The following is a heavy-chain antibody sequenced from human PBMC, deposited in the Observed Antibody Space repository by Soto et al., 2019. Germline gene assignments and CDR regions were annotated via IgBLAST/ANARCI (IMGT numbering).Heavy chain of an antibody. Sequence: EVQLVESGGGLVQPGGSLRLSCAASGFTFNSYWMHWVRQAPGKGLVWVSRIKGDESTTNYADSVKGRFTISRDNAKNKVYLQMNRRRAKDTSLYYCARGIRNYYGMDVWGQRTTVTVSS. CDR1: GFTFNSYW. J-gene: IGHJ6*02. CDR2: IKGDESTT. D-gene: IGHD5-18*01. CDR3: ARGIRNYYGMDV. V-gene: IGHV3-74*01.